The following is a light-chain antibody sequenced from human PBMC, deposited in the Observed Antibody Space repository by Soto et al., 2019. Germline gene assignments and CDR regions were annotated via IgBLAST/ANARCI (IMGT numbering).Light chain of an antibody. V-gene: IGKV4-1*01. Sequence: DIVMTQSPDSLAVSLGERATINCKSSQSILYNSNNKNYLAWYQQKPGQPPKLLIYWASTWDSEVPDRFSGSGSGADFTLTISSLQAEDVAVYYCQQYYNSPITFGQGTRLEIK. J-gene: IGKJ5*01. CDR3: QQYYNSPIT. CDR2: WAS. CDR1: QSILYNSNNKNY.